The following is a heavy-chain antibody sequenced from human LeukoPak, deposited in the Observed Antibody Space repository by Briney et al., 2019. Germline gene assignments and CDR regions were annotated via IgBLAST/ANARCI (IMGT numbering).Heavy chain of an antibody. D-gene: IGHD3-3*01. CDR2: ISSSGSTI. CDR3: ASFGLSRFLEWSDQKDY. Sequence: GGSLRLSCAASGFTFSSYWMSWVRQAPGKGLEWVSYISSSGSTIHYADSVKGRFTISRDNAKNSLYLQMNSLRAEDTAVYYCASFGLSRFLEWSDQKDYWGQGTLVTVSS. V-gene: IGHV3-48*04. CDR1: GFTFSSYW. J-gene: IGHJ4*02.